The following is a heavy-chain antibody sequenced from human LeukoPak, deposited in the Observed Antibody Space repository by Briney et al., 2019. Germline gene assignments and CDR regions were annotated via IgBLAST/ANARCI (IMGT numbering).Heavy chain of an antibody. V-gene: IGHV3-69-1*01. CDR2: ISSTYAI. J-gene: IGHJ4*02. D-gene: IGHD1-1*01. CDR1: GFSFNGYA. CDR3: ARDDNWAFDL. Sequence: GGSLRLSCAASGFSFNGYAMNWVRQAPGKGLEWILYISSTYAIYYGDSVKGRFTVSRDNAKNSLYLQMNSLGAEDTAVYYCARDDNWAFDLWGQGTLVTVSS.